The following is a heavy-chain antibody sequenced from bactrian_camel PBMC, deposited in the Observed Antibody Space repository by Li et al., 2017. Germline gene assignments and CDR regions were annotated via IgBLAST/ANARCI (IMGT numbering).Heavy chain of an antibody. D-gene: IGHD6*01. CDR1: GYAYC. CDR2: IYTGSGLT. Sequence: HVQLVESGGGSVQAGGSLRLSCAASGYAYCMGWFRQAPGKEREAVAAIYTGSGLTYYADSVQGRFTISRDNAKNMVYLHLNSLKTEDTAMYYCANTVAGSPYYWGQGTQVTVS. J-gene: IGHJ4*01. CDR3: ANTVAGSPYY. V-gene: IGHV3S1*01.